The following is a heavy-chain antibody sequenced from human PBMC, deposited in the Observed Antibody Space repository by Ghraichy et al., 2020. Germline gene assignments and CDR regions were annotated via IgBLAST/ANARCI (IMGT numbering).Heavy chain of an antibody. CDR1: GYTFTSYG. V-gene: IGHV1-18*01. J-gene: IGHJ6*02. CDR3: ARDPFRANTVTTFRYGMDV. D-gene: IGHD4-17*01. Sequence: ASVKVSCKASGYTFTSYGISWVRQAPGQGLEWMGWISAYNGNTNYAQKLQGRVPMTTDTSTSTAYMELRSLRSDDTAVYYCARDPFRANTVTTFRYGMDVWCQGTTVTVSS. CDR2: ISAYNGNT.